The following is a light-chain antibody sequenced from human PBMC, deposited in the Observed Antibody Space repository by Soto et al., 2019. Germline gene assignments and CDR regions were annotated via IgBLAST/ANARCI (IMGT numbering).Light chain of an antibody. Sequence: QSVLTQSSSASASLGSSVKLPCILRSEHNTYVIAWHQQQPGKAPRFLMTLDRSGSYNRGSGVPDRASGSSSGADRYLTISNLRFEDEGDYYCETWYSNTHKVFGGGTQLTVL. V-gene: IGLV4-60*02. CDR1: SEHNTYV. CDR3: ETWYSNTHKV. CDR2: LDRSGSY. J-gene: IGLJ3*02.